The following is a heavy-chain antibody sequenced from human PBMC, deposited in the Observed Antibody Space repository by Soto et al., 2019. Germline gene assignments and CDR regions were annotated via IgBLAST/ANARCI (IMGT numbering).Heavy chain of an antibody. CDR1: GFTFSIYA. CDR3: AKQYYYDSSAYYYYFDF. V-gene: IGHV3-23*01. CDR2: MTGSGGDI. J-gene: IGHJ4*02. Sequence: EVQLLESGGGLVQPGESLRLSCAASGFTFSIYAMMWVRQPPGKGQEWVAGMTGSGGDIRYADSVKGRFTISKDNSKNTLYLQMNSLRAEDTAVYYCAKQYYYDSSAYYYYFDFWGQGTLVTVSS. D-gene: IGHD3-22*01.